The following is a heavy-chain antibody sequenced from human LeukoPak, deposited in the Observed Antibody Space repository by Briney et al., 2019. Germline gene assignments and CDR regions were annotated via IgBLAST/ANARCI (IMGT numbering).Heavy chain of an antibody. CDR3: ARVWSAFDV. V-gene: IGHV3-7*04. Sequence: GGSLRLSCAASGFTLSSYWMTWVRQAPGKGLEWVAHIKQDGSEKNYVDSVEGRFTISRDNAKNSVYLQMNSLRAEDTAVYYCARVWSAFDVWGQGTMVTVSS. CDR2: IKQDGSEK. J-gene: IGHJ3*01. CDR1: GFTLSSYW. D-gene: IGHD3-3*01.